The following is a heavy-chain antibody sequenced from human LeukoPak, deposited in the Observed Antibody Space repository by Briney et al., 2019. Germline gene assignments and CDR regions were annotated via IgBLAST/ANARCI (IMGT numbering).Heavy chain of an antibody. CDR1: GFTFSSYS. Sequence: GGSLRLSCAASGFTFSSYSMTWVRQAPGKGLEWVSSISSSSSYIYYADSVKGRFTISRDNAKNSLYLQMNSLRAEDTAVYYCAREAVAGTGDYWGQGTLVTVSS. CDR2: ISSSSSYI. J-gene: IGHJ4*02. CDR3: AREAVAGTGDY. D-gene: IGHD6-19*01. V-gene: IGHV3-21*01.